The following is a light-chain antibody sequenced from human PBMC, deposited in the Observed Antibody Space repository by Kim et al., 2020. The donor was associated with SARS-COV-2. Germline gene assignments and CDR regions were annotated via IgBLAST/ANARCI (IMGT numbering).Light chain of an antibody. J-gene: IGLJ2*01. V-gene: IGLV1-51*01. Sequence: PGQKVTISCSGSSSNIGNNYVSWYQQLPGTAPKLLIYDNNKRPSGIPDRFSGSKSGTSATLGITGLQTGDEADYYCGTWDDSLSALFGGGTQLTVL. CDR1: SSNIGNNY. CDR2: DNN. CDR3: GTWDDSLSAL.